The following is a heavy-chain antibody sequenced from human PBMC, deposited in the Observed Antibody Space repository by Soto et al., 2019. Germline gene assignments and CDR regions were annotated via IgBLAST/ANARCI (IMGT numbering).Heavy chain of an antibody. CDR2: VYYRGRS. V-gene: IGHV4-39*01. J-gene: IGHJ4*02. CDR3: VSQRTTVPTQAYFDY. CDR1: GGSVTNSSYY. D-gene: IGHD4-17*01. Sequence: SETLSLTCTVSGGSVTNSSYYWGWIRQSPGKGLEWIGSVYYRGRSYSKSSVKSRVTISVDASKNRFSLSLNSVTASDTAVYFCVSQRTTVPTQAYFDYWGPGALVTVSS.